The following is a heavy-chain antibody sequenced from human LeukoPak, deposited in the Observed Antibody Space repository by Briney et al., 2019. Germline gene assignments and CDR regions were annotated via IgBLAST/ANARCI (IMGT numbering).Heavy chain of an antibody. D-gene: IGHD1-26*01. J-gene: IGHJ4*02. Sequence: SETLSLTCTVSGYSMSSGYYWGWIRQPPERGLEWIGSMYHTGSTYYNPSLKSRVTISVDTSKNQFYLKLSSVTAADTAVYYCASLRERSYYARGFDYWGQGTLVTVSS. V-gene: IGHV4-38-2*02. CDR1: GYSMSSGYY. CDR3: ASLRERSYYARGFDY. CDR2: MYHTGST.